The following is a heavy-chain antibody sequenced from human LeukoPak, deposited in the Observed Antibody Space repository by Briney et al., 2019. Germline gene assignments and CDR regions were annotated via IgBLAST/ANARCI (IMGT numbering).Heavy chain of an antibody. Sequence: GESLKISCKGSGYSFTSYWIGWVRQMPGKGLEWMGIIYPGDSDTRYSPSFQGQVTISADKSISTAYLQWSSLKASDTAMYYCARGGDCTNGVCYPSWFDPWGQGTLVTVSS. CDR2: IYPGDSDT. D-gene: IGHD2-8*01. CDR3: ARGGDCTNGVCYPSWFDP. V-gene: IGHV5-51*01. J-gene: IGHJ5*02. CDR1: GYSFTSYW.